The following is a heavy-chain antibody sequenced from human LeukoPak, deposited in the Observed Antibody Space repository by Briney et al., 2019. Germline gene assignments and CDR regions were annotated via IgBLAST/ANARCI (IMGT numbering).Heavy chain of an antibody. CDR2: IRYDGSSK. V-gene: IGHV3-30*02. CDR1: GFTFSNYG. J-gene: IGHJ4*02. D-gene: IGHD5-18*01. Sequence: PGGSLRLSCAASGFTFSNYGMHWVRQAPGKGLEWVAFIRYDGSSKYYADSVKGRFTISRDNSKNTLYLQMNSLRAEDTALYYCAKVETTYSSGAVDYWGQGTLVTVSS. CDR3: AKVETTYSSGAVDY.